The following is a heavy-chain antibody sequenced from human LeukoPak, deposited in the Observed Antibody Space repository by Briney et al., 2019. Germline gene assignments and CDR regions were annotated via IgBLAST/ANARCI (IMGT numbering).Heavy chain of an antibody. D-gene: IGHD3-16*01. J-gene: IGHJ3*02. CDR3: ARRGENWGIAFDI. CDR1: GGSISTSSYY. Sequence: SETLSLTCTVSGGSISTSSYYWGWIRQPPGKGLEWIASIYYSGNTYYNPYLKSRVAISIDTSKNQFSLKLSSVTAADTAVYYCARRGENWGIAFDIWGQGTMVTVSS. CDR2: IYYSGNT. V-gene: IGHV4-39*01.